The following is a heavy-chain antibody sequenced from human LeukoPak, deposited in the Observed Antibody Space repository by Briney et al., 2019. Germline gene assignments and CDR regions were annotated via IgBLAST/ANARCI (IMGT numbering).Heavy chain of an antibody. V-gene: IGHV1-8*01. CDR3: ARGLRSSSWASSVY. D-gene: IGHD6-13*01. Sequence: ASVKVSCKASGYTFTSYDINWVRQVTGQGLEWMGWMNPNSGNTGYAQKFQGRVTMTRNTSISTAYMELSSLGSEDTAVYYCARGLRSSSWASSVYWGQGTLVTVSS. CDR1: GYTFTSYD. CDR2: MNPNSGNT. J-gene: IGHJ4*02.